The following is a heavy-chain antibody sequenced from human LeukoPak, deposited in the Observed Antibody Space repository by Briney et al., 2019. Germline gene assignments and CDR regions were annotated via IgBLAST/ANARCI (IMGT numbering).Heavy chain of an antibody. J-gene: IGHJ5*02. V-gene: IGHV3-74*01. CDR2: INSDGINT. CDR1: GFTFSNYW. CDR3: ARDLGQYYDTSDNWFDP. D-gene: IGHD3-22*01. Sequence: GGSLRLSCAASGFTFSNYWMHWVRQAPGKGLVWVSRINSDGINTSYADSVKGRLTISRDNAKNTLNLQMNSLRAEDTAVYYCARDLGQYYDTSDNWFDPWGQGTLVTVSS.